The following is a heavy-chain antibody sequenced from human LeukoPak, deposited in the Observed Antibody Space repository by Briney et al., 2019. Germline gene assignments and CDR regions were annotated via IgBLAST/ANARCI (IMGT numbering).Heavy chain of an antibody. Sequence: AGGSLRLSCAASGFTFTWYGIHWVRQAPGKGLEWVAVIWYDGSKKYYADSVKGRFTISRDNSKNTLYLQMNSLRAEDTAIYYCARDRPTGNYYGIDHWGQGTLVTVSP. V-gene: IGHV3-33*01. J-gene: IGHJ4*02. D-gene: IGHD1-26*01. CDR2: IWYDGSKK. CDR1: GFTFTWYG. CDR3: ARDRPTGNYYGIDH.